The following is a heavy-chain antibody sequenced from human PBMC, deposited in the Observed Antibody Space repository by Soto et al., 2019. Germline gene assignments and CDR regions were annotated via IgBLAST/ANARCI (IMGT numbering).Heavy chain of an antibody. Sequence: GGSLRLSCSASGFTFGNFAMSWVRRTPGRGLEWVSSIGGTGGDLGYAESVKGRFTISRDNSEDTLYLQMNTLRADDTALYYCAKDAVPFNGQWDWFDSWGQGTLVTVSS. CDR2: IGGTGGDL. V-gene: IGHV3-23*01. D-gene: IGHD6-19*01. CDR1: GFTFGNFA. J-gene: IGHJ5*01. CDR3: AKDAVPFNGQWDWFDS.